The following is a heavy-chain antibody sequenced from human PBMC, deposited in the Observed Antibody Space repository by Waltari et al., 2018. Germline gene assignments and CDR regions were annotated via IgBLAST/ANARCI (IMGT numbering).Heavy chain of an antibody. CDR3: ANHPSGYSYLYYFDY. J-gene: IGHJ4*02. V-gene: IGHV4-39*07. CDR2: IYYSGST. CDR1: GGSISSSSYY. Sequence: QLQLQESGPGLVKPSETLSLTCTVSGGSISSSSYYWGWLRQPPGKGLEWIGSIYYSGSTYYNPSLKSRVTISVDTSKNQFSLKLSSVTAADTAVYYCANHPSGYSYLYYFDYWGQGTLVTVSS. D-gene: IGHD5-18*01.